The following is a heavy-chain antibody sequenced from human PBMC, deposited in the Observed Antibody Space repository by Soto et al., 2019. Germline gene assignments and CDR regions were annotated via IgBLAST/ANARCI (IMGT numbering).Heavy chain of an antibody. V-gene: IGHV4-39*02. CDR3: ARADQLTQIDY. CDR1: GGSISSGSYN. CDR2: FYYSGST. Sequence: SETLSLTCTVSGGSISSGSYNWGWIRQPPGKGLEWIGSFYYSGSTYYNPSLKSRVTISVDTSKNHFSLKLSSVTAADTAVYYCARADQLTQIDYWGQGTLVPVS. J-gene: IGHJ4*02. D-gene: IGHD2-2*01.